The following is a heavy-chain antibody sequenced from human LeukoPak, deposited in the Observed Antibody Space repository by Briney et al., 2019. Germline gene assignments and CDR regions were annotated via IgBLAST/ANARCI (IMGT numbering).Heavy chain of an antibody. Sequence: ASVKVSCKASGYTFTSYGISWVRQAPGQGLEWMGWISAYNGNTNYAQKFQGRVTITADESTSTAYMELSSLRSEDTAVYYYARGMDGDYGLGDYWGQGTLVTVSS. V-gene: IGHV1-18*01. CDR2: ISAYNGNT. CDR1: GYTFTSYG. CDR3: ARGMDGDYGLGDY. J-gene: IGHJ4*02. D-gene: IGHD4-17*01.